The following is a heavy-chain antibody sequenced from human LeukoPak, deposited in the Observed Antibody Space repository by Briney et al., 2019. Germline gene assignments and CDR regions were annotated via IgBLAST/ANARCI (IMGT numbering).Heavy chain of an antibody. CDR2: ILFDGGNK. CDR1: GFTFSSYA. V-gene: IGHV3-30-3*01. J-gene: IGHJ4*02. CDR3: ARDWAAAAIRPFIDY. D-gene: IGHD2-2*02. Sequence: GGSLRLSCAASGFTFSSYAMHWVRQAPRKGLEWVAVILFDGGNKYYADSVKGRFTISRDNSKNTLYLQMNSLRPEDTAVYYCARDWAAAAIRPFIDYWGQGTLVTVSS.